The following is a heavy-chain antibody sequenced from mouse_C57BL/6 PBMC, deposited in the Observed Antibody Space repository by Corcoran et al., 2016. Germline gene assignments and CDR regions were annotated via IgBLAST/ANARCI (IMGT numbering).Heavy chain of an antibody. V-gene: IGHV1-19*01. CDR1: GYTFTDYY. CDR3: ARSDPFDY. CDR2: INPYNGGT. Sequence: EVQLQQSGPELVKPGASVKISCKASGYTFTDYYMNWVKQSHGKSLEWIGVINPYNGGTSYNQKFKGKATLTVDKSSSTAYMELNSLTSEDSAVYYCARSDPFDYWGQGTTLTVSS. J-gene: IGHJ2*01.